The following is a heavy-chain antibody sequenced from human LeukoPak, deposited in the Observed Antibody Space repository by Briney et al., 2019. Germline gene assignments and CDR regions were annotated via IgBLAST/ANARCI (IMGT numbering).Heavy chain of an antibody. Sequence: GGSPRLSCVASGFTFSDHYMSWIRQAPGKGLEWVSYITSSGSTVYYADSVKGRFTFSRDNAKNSLYLQMNSLRAEDTAVYYCARDGRGSYRFDYWGQGTLVTVSS. D-gene: IGHD3-16*02. CDR1: GFTFSDHY. CDR3: ARDGRGSYRFDY. CDR2: ITSSGSTV. V-gene: IGHV3-11*01. J-gene: IGHJ4*02.